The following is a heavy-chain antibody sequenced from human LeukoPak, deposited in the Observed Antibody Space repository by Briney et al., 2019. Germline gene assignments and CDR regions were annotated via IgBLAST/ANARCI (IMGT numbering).Heavy chain of an antibody. CDR1: GFTVSSNY. D-gene: IGHD4-11*01. CDR2: IYSGGST. CDR3: AKQYDYSNYVSYFDY. Sequence: RGSLRLSCAASGFTVSSNYMSWVRQAPGKGLEWVSVIYSGGSTYYADSVKGRFTISRDNSKNTLYLQMNSLRAEDTAVYYCAKQYDYSNYVSYFDYWGQGTLVTVSS. J-gene: IGHJ4*02. V-gene: IGHV3-53*01.